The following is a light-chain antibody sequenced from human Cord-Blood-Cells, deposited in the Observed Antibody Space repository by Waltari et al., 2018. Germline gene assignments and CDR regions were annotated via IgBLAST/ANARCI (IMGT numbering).Light chain of an antibody. J-gene: IGKJ1*01. CDR2: WAS. CDR3: QQYYSTPQT. V-gene: IGKV4-1*01. CDR1: QSVLYSSNNKNY. Sequence: DIVMTQSPDSLAVSLGERATINCKFSQSVLYSSNNKNYLAWYQQKPGQPPKLLIYWASTRESGVPDRFSGSGSVTDFTLTISSLQAEDVAVYYCQQYYSTPQTFGQGTKVEIK.